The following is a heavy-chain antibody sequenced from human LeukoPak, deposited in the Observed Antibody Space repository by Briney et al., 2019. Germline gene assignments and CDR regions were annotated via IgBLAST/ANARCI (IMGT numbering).Heavy chain of an antibody. V-gene: IGHV1-69*13. CDR3: ARGDYLYYYDSSGYYGPYFDY. D-gene: IGHD3-22*01. CDR2: IIPIFGTA. CDR1: GGTFSSYA. Sequence: ASVKVSCKASGGTFSSYAISWVRQAPGQGLEWMGGIIPIFGTANYAQKFQGRVTITADESTSTAYMELSSLRSEDMAVYYCARGDYLYYYDSSGYYGPYFDYWGQGTLVTVSS. J-gene: IGHJ4*02.